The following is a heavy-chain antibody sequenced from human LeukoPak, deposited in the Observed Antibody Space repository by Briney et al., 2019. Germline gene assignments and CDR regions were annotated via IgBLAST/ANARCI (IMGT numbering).Heavy chain of an antibody. CDR3: VRDNYSGSRNFGMDV. CDR2: VYYSGST. Sequence: SETLSLTCTVSGGSISNYYWSWIRQPPGKGLEWIGYVYYSGSTKYNPSLKSRVTISVDTSKNQFSLQLSSVTAADTAVYYCVRDNYSGSRNFGMDVWGQGTTVTVSS. J-gene: IGHJ6*02. CDR1: GGSISNYY. V-gene: IGHV4-59*01. D-gene: IGHD1-26*01.